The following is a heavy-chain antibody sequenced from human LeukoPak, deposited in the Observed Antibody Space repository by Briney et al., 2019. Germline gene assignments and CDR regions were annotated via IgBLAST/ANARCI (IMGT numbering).Heavy chain of an antibody. J-gene: IGHJ4*02. CDR2: ITTSECNT. CDR3: AKDRGLWVSAHSGDS. Sequence: GDSLRLSCAASGFTFSSYTMSWVRQAAARGLEGVSTITTSECNTYYADSVKGRFTVSRDNSKNQLFLQMNNLTAEDTAVYYCAKDRGLWVSAHSGDSWGRGTLVTVSP. V-gene: IGHV3-23*01. D-gene: IGHD3-10*01. CDR1: GFTFSSYT.